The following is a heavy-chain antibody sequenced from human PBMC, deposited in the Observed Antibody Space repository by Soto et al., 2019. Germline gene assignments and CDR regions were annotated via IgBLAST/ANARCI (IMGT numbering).Heavy chain of an antibody. D-gene: IGHD2-2*01. Sequence: GGSLRLSCSASGFTFSDENMSWVRQVPGKGLEWVSGISGGGSYIFYADSVQGRFSISRDNPKNSLFLEMNSLRVEDTAVYYCARDSHCHSTSCFFPPHVWGQGTKVPVYS. V-gene: IGHV3-21*06. CDR3: ARDSHCHSTSCFFPPHV. CDR1: GFTFSDEN. CDR2: ISGGGSYI. J-gene: IGHJ6*02.